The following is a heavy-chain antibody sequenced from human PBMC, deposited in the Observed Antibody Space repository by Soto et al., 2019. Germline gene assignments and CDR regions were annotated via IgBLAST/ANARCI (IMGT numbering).Heavy chain of an antibody. CDR2: IYYSGST. CDR3: ARRYSSALDI. V-gene: IGHV4-59*08. Sequence: SETLSLTCTVSGGSISRYYWSWIRQPPGKGLEWIGYIYYSGSTNYNPSLKSRVTISVDTSKNQFSLKLSSVTAADTAVYYCARRYSSALDIWGQGTMVTVSS. D-gene: IGHD6-13*01. CDR1: GGSISRYY. J-gene: IGHJ3*02.